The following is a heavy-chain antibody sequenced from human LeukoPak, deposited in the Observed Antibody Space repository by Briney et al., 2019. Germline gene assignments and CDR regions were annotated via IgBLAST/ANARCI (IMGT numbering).Heavy chain of an antibody. CDR2: ISTGGSTT. V-gene: IGHV3-48*03. D-gene: IGHD2/OR15-2a*01. Sequence: GGSLRLSCAASGFTFSSYEMNWVRQAPGKGLEWVSYISTGGSTTYSADSVKGRFTISRDNAKNSLYLQMNSLRAEDTAVYYCARVSNQKRYFDYWGQGTLVTVSS. CDR3: ARVSNQKRYFDY. J-gene: IGHJ4*02. CDR1: GFTFSSYE.